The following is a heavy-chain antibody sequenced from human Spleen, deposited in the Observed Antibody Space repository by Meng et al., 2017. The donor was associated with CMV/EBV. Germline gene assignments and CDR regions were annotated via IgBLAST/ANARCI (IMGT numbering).Heavy chain of an antibody. CDR1: GFTFSSFA. Sequence: GESLKISCAASGFTFSSFAMHWVRQAPGKGLEWVAIISYDGTNQYYAYSVKGRFTISRDNSKNTLYLQMNSLRAEDTAVYFCARGPHSRSSHYYYGMDVWVQGTTVTVSS. CDR2: ISYDGTNQ. J-gene: IGHJ6*02. V-gene: IGHV3-30*04. D-gene: IGHD2-2*01. CDR3: ARGPHSRSSHYYYGMDV.